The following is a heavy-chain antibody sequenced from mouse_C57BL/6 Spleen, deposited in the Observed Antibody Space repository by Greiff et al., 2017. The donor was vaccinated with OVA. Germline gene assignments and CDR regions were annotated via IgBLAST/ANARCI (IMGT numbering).Heavy chain of an antibody. J-gene: IGHJ4*01. Sequence: VQLMESGPGLVQPSQSLSITCTVSGFSLTSYGVHWVRQSPGQGLEWLGVIWSGGSSDYNAAFISSLSISKDNSKCQVFFKMNSLQADDTAIYYCARNGDYYGSSPSYAMDYWGQGTSVTVSS. CDR2: IWSGGSS. CDR3: ARNGDYYGSSPSYAMDY. CDR1: GFSLTSYG. D-gene: IGHD1-1*01. V-gene: IGHV2-2*01.